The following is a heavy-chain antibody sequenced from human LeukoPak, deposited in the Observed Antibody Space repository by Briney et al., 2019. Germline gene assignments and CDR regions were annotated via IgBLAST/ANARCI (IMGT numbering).Heavy chain of an antibody. J-gene: IGHJ4*02. CDR1: GGSISSYY. D-gene: IGHD5-24*01. CDR2: IYYSGST. V-gene: IGHV4-59*01. Sequence: SETLSLTXTVSGGSISSYYWSWIRQPPGKGLEWIGYIYYSGSTNYNPSLKSRVTISVDTSKNQFSLKLSSVTAADTAVYYCARQGQLDFDYWGQGTLVTVSS. CDR3: ARQGQLDFDY.